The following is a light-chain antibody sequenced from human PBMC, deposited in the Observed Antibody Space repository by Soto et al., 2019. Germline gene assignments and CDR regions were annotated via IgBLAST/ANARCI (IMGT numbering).Light chain of an antibody. CDR3: QKYNPGSPHG. V-gene: IGKV1-27*01. Sequence: DIFMTQSPSSLSSSAGDRVTITCRASQGISNYLAWYQQKPGKAPKLLLYAASTMLSGVPSRFSGSGSGTDFILTISSLQPQDVATYYCQKYNPGSPHGFGQGTKLEIK. CDR1: QGISNY. J-gene: IGKJ2*03. CDR2: AAS.